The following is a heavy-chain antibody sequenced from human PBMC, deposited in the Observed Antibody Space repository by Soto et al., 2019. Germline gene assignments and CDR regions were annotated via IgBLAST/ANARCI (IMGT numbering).Heavy chain of an antibody. J-gene: IGHJ5*02. CDR2: ISPYSGDT. Sequence: QVHLVQSGVEVKTPGASVKVSCQASGYTFFTYDISWVRQAPGQGLEWMGWISPYSGDTKYAQKFQGRVTMTTDTSTTTAYMELRSLRSDDTAVYYCARHHGPTTSENGFYHWGQGTLVTVSS. CDR1: GYTFFTYD. CDR3: ARHHGPTTSENGFYH. V-gene: IGHV1-18*01. D-gene: IGHD5-12*01.